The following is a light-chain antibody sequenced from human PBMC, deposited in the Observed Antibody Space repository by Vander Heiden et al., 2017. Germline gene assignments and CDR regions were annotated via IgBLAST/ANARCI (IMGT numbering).Light chain of an antibody. CDR1: SGSVSTSYY. J-gene: IGLJ2*01. Sequence: QTGGTRAPSSSVPPGGGAILTCGLSSGSVSTSYYPSWYQQTPGQAPRTLIYSTNSRSPGVPDRFSGSILGNKAALTITGAQADDESDYYCVLYMGSGISVFGGGTKLTVL. CDR2: STN. CDR3: VLYMGSGISV. V-gene: IGLV8-61*01.